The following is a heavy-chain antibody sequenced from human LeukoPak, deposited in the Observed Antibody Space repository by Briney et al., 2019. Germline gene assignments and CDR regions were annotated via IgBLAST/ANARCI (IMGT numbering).Heavy chain of an antibody. J-gene: IGHJ4*02. D-gene: IGHD2-2*02. Sequence: GGSLRLSCAASGFTFSTYAMSWVRQAPGKGLEWVSVISGSGDDTYYADSVKGRFTISRDNSKNTLYLQMHSLRAEDTAVYHCAKDGCTGTRCYINYWGQGTLVTVSS. CDR3: AKDGCTGTRCYINY. CDR2: ISGSGDDT. V-gene: IGHV3-23*01. CDR1: GFTFSTYA.